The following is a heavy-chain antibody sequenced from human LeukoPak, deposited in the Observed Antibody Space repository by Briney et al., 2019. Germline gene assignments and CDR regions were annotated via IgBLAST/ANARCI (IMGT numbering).Heavy chain of an antibody. V-gene: IGHV4-39*07. CDR1: GGSVSTSDYY. CDR3: ARVFDS. J-gene: IGHJ4*02. Sequence: SETLSLTCTVSGGSVSTSDYYWGWIRQSPVKGLEWIGDVFYTGKTNYNPSLRGRATISIDTSKNQFSLKLTCVTAADSAVYYCARVFDSWGQGTLVTVSS. CDR2: VFYTGKT.